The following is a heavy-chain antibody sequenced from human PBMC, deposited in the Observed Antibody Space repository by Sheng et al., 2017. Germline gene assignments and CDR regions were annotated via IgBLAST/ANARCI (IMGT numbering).Heavy chain of an antibody. Sequence: EVQLVESGGGLVQPGGSLRLSCAASGFTFSSYDMHWVRQATGKGLEWVSAIGTAGDTYYPGSVKGRFTISRENAKNSLYLQMNSLRAGDTAVYYCARGRRAYYYGSGTDAFDIWGQGTMV. D-gene: IGHD3-10*01. J-gene: IGHJ3*02. CDR2: IGTAGDT. CDR1: GFTFSSYD. CDR3: ARGRRAYYYGSGTDAFDI. V-gene: IGHV3-13*01.